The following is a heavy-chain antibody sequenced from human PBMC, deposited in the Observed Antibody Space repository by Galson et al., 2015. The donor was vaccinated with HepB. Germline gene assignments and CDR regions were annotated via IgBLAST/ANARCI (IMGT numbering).Heavy chain of an antibody. CDR1: GFNFSVYY. CDR3: ARDGSGHDSNNWFDP. D-gene: IGHD5-12*01. CDR2: ISGSTTYT. Sequence: SLRLSCAASGFNFSVYYMSWIRQAPGKGLEWVSYISGSTTYTGYGGSVRGRFTISRDNAKNSLYLQMNSLRADDTAVYYCARDGSGHDSNNWFDPWGQGTLVTVSS. J-gene: IGHJ5*02. V-gene: IGHV3-11*06.